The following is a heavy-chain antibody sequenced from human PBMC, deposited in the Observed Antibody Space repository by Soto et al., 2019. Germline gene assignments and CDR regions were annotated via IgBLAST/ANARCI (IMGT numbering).Heavy chain of an antibody. CDR3: AKDLYGSDTYTYYCGMDV. D-gene: IGHD3-10*01. Sequence: PGGSLRLSCAASGFTFSRFGMHGVRQAAGKGLERVAVISYDGSNRFYADSVKGRFTISRDNSKNTLYLQMNSLRPEDTAVYYCAKDLYGSDTYTYYCGMDVWGQGTTVTVSS. V-gene: IGHV3-30*18. CDR1: GFTFSRFG. CDR2: ISYDGSNR. J-gene: IGHJ6*02.